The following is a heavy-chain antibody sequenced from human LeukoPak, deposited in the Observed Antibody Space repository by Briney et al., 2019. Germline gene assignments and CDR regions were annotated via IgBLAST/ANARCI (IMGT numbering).Heavy chain of an antibody. Sequence: GGCLRLSCAASGLTFSSYAMSWVRQAPGKGLEWVSAISGSGGSTYYADSVKGRFTISRDNSKNPLYLQMNSLRAEDTAVYYCAKNLGIGHCRSTSCYTIDYSGQGALVTASS. CDR1: GLTFSSYA. CDR2: ISGSGGST. V-gene: IGHV3-23*01. D-gene: IGHD2-2*02. CDR3: AKNLGIGHCRSTSCYTIDY. J-gene: IGHJ4*02.